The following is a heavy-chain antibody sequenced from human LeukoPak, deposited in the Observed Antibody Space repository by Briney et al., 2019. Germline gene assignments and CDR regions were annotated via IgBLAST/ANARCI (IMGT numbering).Heavy chain of an antibody. D-gene: IGHD2-15*01. CDR3: ARGAPPRSQYYFDY. V-gene: IGHV1-2*04. Sequence: RASVKVSCKASGYTFTGYYMHWVRQAPGQGLEWMGWINPNSGGTNYAQKFQGWVTMTRDTSISTAYMELSRLRSDDTAVYYCARGAPPRSQYYFDYWGQGTLVTVSS. J-gene: IGHJ4*02. CDR1: GYTFTGYY. CDR2: INPNSGGT.